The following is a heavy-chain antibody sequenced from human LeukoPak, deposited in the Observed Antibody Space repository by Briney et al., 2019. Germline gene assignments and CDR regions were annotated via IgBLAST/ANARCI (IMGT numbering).Heavy chain of an antibody. CDR1: GFTFSSYW. Sequence: SGGSLRLSCGASGFTFSSYWMSWVRQAPGKGLEWVAFIRYDGSNKYYADSVKGRFTISRDNSKNTLYLQMNSLRAEDTAVYYCARDPNSDYEYYMDVWGKGTTVTVSS. V-gene: IGHV3-30*02. CDR2: IRYDGSNK. CDR3: ARDPNSDYEYYMDV. D-gene: IGHD5-24*01. J-gene: IGHJ6*03.